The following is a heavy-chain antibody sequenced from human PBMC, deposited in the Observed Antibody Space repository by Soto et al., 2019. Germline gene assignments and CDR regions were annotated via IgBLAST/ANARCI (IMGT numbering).Heavy chain of an antibody. CDR2: IHGGGGAI. D-gene: IGHD1-1*01. CDR3: VKNEGSLLESWKFDF. J-gene: IGHJ2*01. CDR1: GFTFGWFA. Sequence: EVLLLESGGGVQQPGGSLRLSCSASGFTFGWFAMSWVRQAPGKGLEWVSTIHGGGGAIAYADSVRRRFTISSDDSSKALNHHFSSLRFEDTAIYFCVKNEGSLLESWKFDFWGRGTLVTVSS. V-gene: IGHV3-23*01.